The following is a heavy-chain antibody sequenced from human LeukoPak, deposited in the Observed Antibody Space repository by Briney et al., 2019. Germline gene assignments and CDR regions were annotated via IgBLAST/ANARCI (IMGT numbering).Heavy chain of an antibody. CDR3: AKGQYSSGPPLDY. CDR2: IRYDGSNK. Sequence: GGSLRLSCAASGFTFSSYAMSWVRQAPGKGLEWVAFIRYDGSNKYYADSVKGRFTISRDNSKNTLYLQMNSLRAEDTAVYYCAKGQYSSGPPLDYWGQGTLVTVSS. D-gene: IGHD6-19*01. V-gene: IGHV3-30*02. J-gene: IGHJ4*02. CDR1: GFTFSSYA.